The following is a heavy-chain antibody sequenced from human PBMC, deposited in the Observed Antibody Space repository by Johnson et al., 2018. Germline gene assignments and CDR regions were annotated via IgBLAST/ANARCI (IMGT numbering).Heavy chain of an antibody. V-gene: IGHV3-48*02. J-gene: IGHJ1*01. CDR1: GFTFSSYS. D-gene: IGHD2-21*02. Sequence: VQLVQSGGGLVQPGGSLRLSCAASGFTFSSYSMNWVRQAPGKGLEWVSYISSSSSTIYYADSVKGRFTISRANAKNSLYLQRNSLRDEDPAVYYCARELSCGGGCYFYFQNWGQGTLVAVSS. CDR2: ISSSSSTI. CDR3: ARELSCGGGCYFYFQN.